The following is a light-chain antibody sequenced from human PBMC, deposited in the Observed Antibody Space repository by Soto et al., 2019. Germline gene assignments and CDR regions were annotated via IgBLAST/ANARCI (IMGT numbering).Light chain of an antibody. V-gene: IGKV1-6*01. J-gene: IGKJ4*01. Sequence: AMQMTQSPSSLSASVSGRVTITCRASQDIRKDLAWYQQKPGKAPQILIYGASTLQTGVASRFSGSGSATDFTLTISSLQPEDSAAYYCLQDYNYPFTFGGGTKVDIK. CDR2: GAS. CDR1: QDIRKD. CDR3: LQDYNYPFT.